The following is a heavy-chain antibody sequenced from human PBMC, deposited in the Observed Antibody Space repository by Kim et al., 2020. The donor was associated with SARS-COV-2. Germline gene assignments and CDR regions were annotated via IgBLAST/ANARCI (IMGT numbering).Heavy chain of an antibody. Sequence: SETLSLTCTVSGGSISSSSYYWGWIRQPPGKGREWIGSNYYSGSTNYNPSLKIRVTISVDTSKNQFSLKLSSVTAADTSVYYCVSVAGSCFDCRGPGTPV. CDR3: VSVAGSCFDC. J-gene: IGHJ4*02. CDR1: GGSISSSSYY. V-gene: IGHV4-39*01. CDR2: NYYSGST. D-gene: IGHD6-19*01.